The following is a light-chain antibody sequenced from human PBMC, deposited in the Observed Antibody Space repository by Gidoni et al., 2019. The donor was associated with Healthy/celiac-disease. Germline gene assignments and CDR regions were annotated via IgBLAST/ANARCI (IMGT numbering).Light chain of an antibody. V-gene: IGKV4-1*01. CDR2: WAS. CDR1: QSVLYSSNNKNY. CDR3: QQYYSTPL. Sequence: DIVMTQSPDSLAVSLGERATINCKSSQSVLYSSNNKNYLALDQQKSVQPPKLLLYWASTRESGVPDRFSGSGSGTDFTLTISSRQAEDVAVYYCQQYYSTPLFGPXTKVDIK. J-gene: IGKJ3*01.